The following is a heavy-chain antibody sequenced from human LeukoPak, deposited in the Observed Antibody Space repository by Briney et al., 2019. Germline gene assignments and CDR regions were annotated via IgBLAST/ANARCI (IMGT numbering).Heavy chain of an antibody. Sequence: GESLKITCKVSEYRFTNYWIGWVRQMPGKGLEWMGVIHPGDSDTKYSPSFEGQVTISADKSIRTAYLQWSSLRASDTAMYYCARRGVQPADAFDIWGQGTMVTVSS. D-gene: IGHD2-8*01. J-gene: IGHJ3*02. CDR1: EYRFTNYW. CDR2: IHPGDSDT. V-gene: IGHV5-51*01. CDR3: ARRGVQPADAFDI.